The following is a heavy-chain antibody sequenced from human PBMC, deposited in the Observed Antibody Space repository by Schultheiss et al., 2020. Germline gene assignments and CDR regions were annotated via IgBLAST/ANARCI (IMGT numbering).Heavy chain of an antibody. J-gene: IGHJ5*02. CDR3: ARAAYYYDSSGSLFDEGFDP. CDR2: ISYDGSNK. CDR1: GFTFSSYA. V-gene: IGHV3-30-3*01. Sequence: GGSLRLSCAASGFTFSSYAMHWVRQAPGKGLEWVAVISYDGSNKYYADSVKGRFTISRDNSKNTLYLQMNSLRAEDTAVYYCARAAYYYDSSGSLFDEGFDPWGQGTLV. D-gene: IGHD3-22*01.